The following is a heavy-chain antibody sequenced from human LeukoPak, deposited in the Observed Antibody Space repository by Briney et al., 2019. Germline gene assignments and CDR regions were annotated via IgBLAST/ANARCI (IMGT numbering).Heavy chain of an antibody. Sequence: ASVKVSCKASGYTFTSYDINWVRQATGQGLEWMGWMNPNSGNTGYAQKFQGRVTMTRNTSISTAYMELRSLRSDDTAVYYCARDDTLSSGWFDYWGQGTLVTVSS. J-gene: IGHJ4*02. D-gene: IGHD6-19*01. CDR2: MNPNSGNT. CDR3: ARDDTLSSGWFDY. V-gene: IGHV1-8*01. CDR1: GYTFTSYD.